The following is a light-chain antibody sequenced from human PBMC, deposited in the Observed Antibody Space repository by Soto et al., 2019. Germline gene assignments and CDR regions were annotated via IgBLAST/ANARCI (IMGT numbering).Light chain of an antibody. CDR2: GNN. CDR3: QSYDSSLSGWV. CDR1: SSNIGAGYD. J-gene: IGLJ3*02. Sequence: QSVLTQPPSVSGAPGQRVTISCTGSSSNIGAGYDVHWYQQLPGTAPKLLIYGNNNRPLGVPDRFSGSKSATSDSLAITGLQAEDEADYYCQSYDSSLSGWVFGGGTKLTVL. V-gene: IGLV1-40*01.